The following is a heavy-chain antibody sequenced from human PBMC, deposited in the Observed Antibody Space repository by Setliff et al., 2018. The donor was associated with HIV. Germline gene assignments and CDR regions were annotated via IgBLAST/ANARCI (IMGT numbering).Heavy chain of an antibody. CDR1: GGSFSGYY. CDR3: ARLVATLRYNWFDP. J-gene: IGHJ5*02. Sequence: SETLSLTCAVYGGSFSGYYWSWIRQSPGKGLEWPGLEWIGDINHSGSTNYNPSLRSRVRMSVDRSKNQFSLKLSSVTAADTAVYYCARLVATLRYNWFDPWGQGTLVTVSS. V-gene: IGHV4-34*01. D-gene: IGHD5-12*01. CDR2: INHSGST.